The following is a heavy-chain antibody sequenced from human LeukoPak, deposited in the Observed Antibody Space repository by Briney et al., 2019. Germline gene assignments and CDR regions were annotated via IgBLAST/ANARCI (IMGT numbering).Heavy chain of an antibody. CDR3: TREAAAGIDY. D-gene: IGHD6-13*01. Sequence: GGSLRLSCAASGFTFSTYWMSWVRQAPGKGLEWVANIKQDGSEKYCLDSVKGRFTISRDNAKNSLYLQMNSLRAEDTAVYFCTREAAAGIDYWGQGTLVTASS. CDR1: GFTFSTYW. J-gene: IGHJ4*02. CDR2: IKQDGSEK. V-gene: IGHV3-7*01.